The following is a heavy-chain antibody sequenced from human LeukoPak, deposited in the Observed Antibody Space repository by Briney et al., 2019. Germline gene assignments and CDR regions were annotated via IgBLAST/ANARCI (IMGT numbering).Heavy chain of an antibody. D-gene: IGHD3/OR15-3a*01. J-gene: IGHJ6*03. CDR2: VYNSGIT. Sequence: SETLSLTCSVSGASVSDYYCNWIRQPPGKGLEWIGYVYNSGITNYNPSLRSRVTISVDTSKNQFSLKLNSVTAADTAVYYCARRTGYLNYYYYYYMDVWGNGTTVTVSS. CDR1: GASVSDYY. CDR3: ARRTGYLNYYYYYYMDV. V-gene: IGHV4-59*02.